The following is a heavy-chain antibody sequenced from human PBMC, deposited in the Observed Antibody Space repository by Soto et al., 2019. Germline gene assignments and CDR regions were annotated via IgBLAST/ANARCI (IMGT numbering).Heavy chain of an antibody. CDR1: GFTFSSYW. Sequence: GGSLRLSCAASGFTFSSYWMSWVRQAPGKGLEWVANIKQDGSEKYYVDSVKGRFTISRDNAKNSLYLKMNSLRAEDTVVYYCARVEYDFWSGYYLGYWGQGTLVTVSS. CDR3: ARVEYDFWSGYYLGY. CDR2: IKQDGSEK. D-gene: IGHD3-3*01. J-gene: IGHJ4*02. V-gene: IGHV3-7*01.